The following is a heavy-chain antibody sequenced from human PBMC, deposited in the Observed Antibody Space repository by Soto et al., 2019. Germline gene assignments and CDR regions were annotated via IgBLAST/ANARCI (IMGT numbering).Heavy chain of an antibody. CDR3: ARDRSSSFWGLLPKLDAIEI. J-gene: IGHJ3*02. D-gene: IGHD3-22*01. V-gene: IGHV3-23*01. CDR2: ISGSGGST. CDR1: GLTFSSYA. Sequence: HPGGSLRLSCAASGLTFSSYAMSWVRQAPGKGLEWVSAISGSGGSTYYADSVKGRFTISRDNSKNTLYLQMNSLRAEDTAVYYCARDRSSSFWGLLPKLDAIEIWGQGTMVPVSS.